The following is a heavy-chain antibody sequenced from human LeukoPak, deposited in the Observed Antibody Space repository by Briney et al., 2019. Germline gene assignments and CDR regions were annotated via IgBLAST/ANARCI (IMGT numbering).Heavy chain of an antibody. J-gene: IGHJ4*02. CDR1: GFTFTGHS. CDR3: AREKQSGRTPFDY. V-gene: IGHV3-30*04. Sequence: PGRSLRLSCVASGFTFTGHSMHWVRQAPGKGLEWVAVVAHDEKTIFYADSLKGRFTVSRDNSKNTVYIQMNSLRDDDTAVYYCAREKQSGRTPFDYWGQGSLVTVSS. D-gene: IGHD2-15*01. CDR2: VAHDEKTI.